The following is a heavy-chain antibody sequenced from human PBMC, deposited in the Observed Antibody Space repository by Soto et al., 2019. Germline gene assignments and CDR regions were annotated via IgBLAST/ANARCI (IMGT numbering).Heavy chain of an antibody. J-gene: IGHJ5*02. CDR2: IYHSGTT. Sequence: TSEIMSLPCTVSGGSLCSGSYSWSWMRQPPGKALEWIRYIYHSGTTPYNASVKSRVTISVDTSKNQFSLKLSSVTAADTDVYYCARDFCITTTCAGGGNHFDPWGQGTLVIVSS. V-gene: IGHV4-61*01. D-gene: IGHD3-10*01. CDR3: ARDFCITTTCAGGGNHFDP. CDR1: GGSLCSGSYS.